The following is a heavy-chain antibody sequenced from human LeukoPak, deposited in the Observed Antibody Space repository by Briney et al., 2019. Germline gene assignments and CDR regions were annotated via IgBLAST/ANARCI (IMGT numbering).Heavy chain of an antibody. CDR3: ARDPERNYYDSSGYYPLDY. CDR1: GYTFTGYY. J-gene: IGHJ4*02. D-gene: IGHD3-22*01. CDR2: INPNSGGT. Sequence: ASVKVSCKASGYTFTGYYMHWVRQAPGQGREWMGWINPNSGGTNYAQKFQGRVTMTRDTSISTAYMELSRLRSDDTAVYYCARDPERNYYDSSGYYPLDYWGQGTLVTVSS. V-gene: IGHV1-2*02.